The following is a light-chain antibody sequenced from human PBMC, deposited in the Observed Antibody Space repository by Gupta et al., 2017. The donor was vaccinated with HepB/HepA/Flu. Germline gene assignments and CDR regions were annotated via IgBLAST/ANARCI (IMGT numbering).Light chain of an antibody. Sequence: DIVMTQSPLSLVVTPGEPASMSCKSSQSLLHRDGHNYLAWFVQRPGQSPQLLIYLGCSRASGVPDRFSGIESGTDFTLKISRVETEEVGVYFCMQALQIPITFGGGTKLEIK. CDR2: LGC. CDR1: QSLLHRDGHNY. J-gene: IGKJ4*01. V-gene: IGKV2-28*01. CDR3: MQALQIPIT.